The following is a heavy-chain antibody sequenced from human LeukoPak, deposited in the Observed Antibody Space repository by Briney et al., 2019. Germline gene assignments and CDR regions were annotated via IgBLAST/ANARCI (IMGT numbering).Heavy chain of an antibody. D-gene: IGHD6-19*01. V-gene: IGHV3-30*02. CDR3: TITPSSGLDY. Sequence: PGGSLRLSCAASGFTFSSYGMHWVRQTPGKGLEWVAFIGYDGSDKFYADSPKGRFTISRDNSKNTLYLQMSSLRADDTAVYYCTITPSSGLDYWGQGTLVTVSS. CDR2: IGYDGSDK. CDR1: GFTFSSYG. J-gene: IGHJ4*02.